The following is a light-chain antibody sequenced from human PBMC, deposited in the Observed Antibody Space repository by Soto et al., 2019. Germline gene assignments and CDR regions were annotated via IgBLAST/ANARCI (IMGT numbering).Light chain of an antibody. V-gene: IGKV1-5*01. CDR3: QQYKSYSWT. J-gene: IGKJ1*01. Sequence: DIQMTQSPSTLSASVGDRVTITCRASQSISSWLAWYQQKPGKAPKVLIYDASSLKGGVPSRFSGSGSGTEINLTISSLQPDDFATYYCQQYKSYSWTFGQGTKVEIK. CDR1: QSISSW. CDR2: DAS.